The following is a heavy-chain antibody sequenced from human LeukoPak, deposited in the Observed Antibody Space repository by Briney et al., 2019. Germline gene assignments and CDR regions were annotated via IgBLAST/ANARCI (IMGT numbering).Heavy chain of an antibody. CDR1: GFTVSSNY. Sequence: HPGGSLRLSCAASGFTVSSNYMSWVRQAPGKGLEWVSVIYSGGSPYYADSVKGRFTISRDNSKNTLYLQMNSLRAEDTAVYYCATSSGSHDKYYYYYMDVWGKGTTVTVSS. J-gene: IGHJ6*03. D-gene: IGHD3-10*01. V-gene: IGHV3-66*02. CDR2: IYSGGSP. CDR3: ATSSGSHDKYYYYYMDV.